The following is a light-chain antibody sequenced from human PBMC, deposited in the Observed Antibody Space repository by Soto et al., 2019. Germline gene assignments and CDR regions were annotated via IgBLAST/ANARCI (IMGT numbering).Light chain of an antibody. CDR1: QSVYVN. Sequence: EIVLTQSPGTLSLSPREGATLSCRASQSVYVNLAWYQQKPGQSPRLLIYGASTRATDIPDRFSGSGSDTDFALTISRLDPEDFAVDYCQQYSGSPFTFGPGTKVNIK. CDR3: QQYSGSPFT. V-gene: IGKV3-20*01. CDR2: GAS. J-gene: IGKJ3*01.